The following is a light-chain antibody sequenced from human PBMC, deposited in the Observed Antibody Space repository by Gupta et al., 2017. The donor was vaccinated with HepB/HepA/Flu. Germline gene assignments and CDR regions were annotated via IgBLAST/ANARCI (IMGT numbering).Light chain of an antibody. CDR1: SSDVGGYNY. CDR2: DVS. V-gene: IGLV2-14*01. CDR3: SSYTSSSTLVV. J-gene: IGLJ2*01. Sequence: QSALTQPASVSGSPGQSITISCPGTSSDVGGYNYVSWYQQPPGKAPKLMSYDVSNRPSGVSNRFSGSKSGNTASLTISGLQAEDEADYYCSSYTSSSTLVVFGGGTKLTGL.